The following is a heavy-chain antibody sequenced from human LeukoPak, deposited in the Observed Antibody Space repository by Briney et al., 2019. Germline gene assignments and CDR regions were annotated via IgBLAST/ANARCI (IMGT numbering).Heavy chain of an antibody. J-gene: IGHJ6*03. CDR3: AKMGPYYYDSSGYWNYYYYYMDV. D-gene: IGHD3-22*01. Sequence: GGSLRLSCAASGFTFSSYGMHWVRQAPGKGLEWVAFIRYDGSNKYYADSVKGRFTISRDNSKNTLYLQMISLRAEDTAVYYCAKMGPYYYDSSGYWNYYYYYMDVWGKGTTVTVSS. V-gene: IGHV3-30*02. CDR2: IRYDGSNK. CDR1: GFTFSSYG.